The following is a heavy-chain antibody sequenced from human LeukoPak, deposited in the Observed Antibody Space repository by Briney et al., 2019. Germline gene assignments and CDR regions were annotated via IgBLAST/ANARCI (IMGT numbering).Heavy chain of an antibody. V-gene: IGHV3-23*01. CDR3: AKGSKQFVGGWDYYFDY. CDR2: ISGSGGST. Sequence: QTGGSLRLSCAASGFTFSSYAMSWVRQAPGKGLEWVSAISGSGGSTYYADSVKGRFTISRDNSKNTLYLQMNSLRAEDTAVYYCAKGSKQFVGGWDYYFDYWGQGTLVTVSS. CDR1: GFTFSSYA. J-gene: IGHJ4*02. D-gene: IGHD6-19*01.